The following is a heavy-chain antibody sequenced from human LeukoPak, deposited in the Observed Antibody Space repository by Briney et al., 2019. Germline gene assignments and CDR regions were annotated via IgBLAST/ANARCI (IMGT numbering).Heavy chain of an antibody. CDR2: IRSKAYGGTT. V-gene: IGHV3-49*05. Sequence: KPGGSLRLSSTASGFTFGDYAMSWFRQAPGKGLEWVGFIRSKAYGGTTEYAASVKGRFTISRDDSKSIAYLQMNSLKTEDTAVYYCTRSFGQWLQFDYWGQGTLVTVSS. D-gene: IGHD6-19*01. CDR3: TRSFGQWLQFDY. J-gene: IGHJ4*02. CDR1: GFTFGDYA.